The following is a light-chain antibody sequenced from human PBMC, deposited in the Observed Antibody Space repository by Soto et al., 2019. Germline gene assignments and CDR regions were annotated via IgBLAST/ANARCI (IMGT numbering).Light chain of an antibody. CDR1: QSISTF. Sequence: DIQMTQSPSSLSASVGDRVTITCRASQSISTFLNWYQQKPGKAPNLLIYAASGLQSGVPSRFSGSGSGTDFTLTISSLQPDDFATYYCQQYSSSVTFGQGTKVDI. J-gene: IGKJ1*01. CDR3: QQYSSSVT. V-gene: IGKV1-39*01. CDR2: AAS.